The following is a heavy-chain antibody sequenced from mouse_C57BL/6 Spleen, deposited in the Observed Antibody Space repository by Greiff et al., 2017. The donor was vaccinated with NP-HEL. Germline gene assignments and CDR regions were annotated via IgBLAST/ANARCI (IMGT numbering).Heavy chain of an antibody. CDR2: IYTRSGNT. CDR1: GYTFTSYG. Sequence: QVQLLQSGAELARPGASVKLSCKASGYTFTSYGISWVKQRTGQGLEWIGEIYTRSGNTYYNEKFKGKATLTADKSNSTAYMELRSLTSEDSAVYFCARYLITTVVAGYYFDYWGQGTTLTVSS. J-gene: IGHJ2*01. V-gene: IGHV1-81*01. D-gene: IGHD1-1*01. CDR3: ARYLITTVVAGYYFDY.